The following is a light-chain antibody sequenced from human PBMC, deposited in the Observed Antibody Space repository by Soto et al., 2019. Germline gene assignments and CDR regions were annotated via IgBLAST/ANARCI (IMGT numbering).Light chain of an antibody. Sequence: DIQMTQSPSSLSASXXDRVIITCWASQSISNHLNWYQQKPGKAPKXXIFAASSLQSGVPSRFSGSRSGPDFTLTISSLQPEDFATYYCQQSYSSPPTFGQGTEVDIK. CDR1: QSISNH. CDR3: QQSYSSPPT. CDR2: AAS. V-gene: IGKV1-39*01. J-gene: IGKJ1*01.